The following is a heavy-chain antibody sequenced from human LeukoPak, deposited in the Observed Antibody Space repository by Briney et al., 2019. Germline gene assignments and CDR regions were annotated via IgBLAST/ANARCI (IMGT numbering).Heavy chain of an antibody. J-gene: IGHJ4*02. CDR1: GDSVSFSY. CDR2: ISVTGRI. V-gene: IGHV4-59*02. Sequence: SETLSLTCAVSGDSVSFSYWSWIRQPPGKGLDFIGYISVTGRINYNPSLKSRVTISADTSKNQFSLKVNSVTAADTALYYCAKLAKLGKAHYFDYWGQGTPVTVSS. D-gene: IGHD1-1*01. CDR3: AKLAKLGKAHYFDY.